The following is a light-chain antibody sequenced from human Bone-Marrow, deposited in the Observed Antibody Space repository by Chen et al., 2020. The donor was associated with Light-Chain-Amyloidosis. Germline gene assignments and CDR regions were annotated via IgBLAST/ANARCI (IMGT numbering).Light chain of an antibody. CDR1: QSVSRY. Sequence: HMTQSPSSLSASVGDRDTITCRSSQSVSRYLNWYQQKPGKAPKLLIYATSNIQSGVPERFSGSGSETDFTLTISSLEPEDFATYYCQQSDSSPLTFGGGTRVEIK. V-gene: IGKV1-39*01. J-gene: IGKJ4*01. CDR3: QQSDSSPLT. CDR2: ATS.